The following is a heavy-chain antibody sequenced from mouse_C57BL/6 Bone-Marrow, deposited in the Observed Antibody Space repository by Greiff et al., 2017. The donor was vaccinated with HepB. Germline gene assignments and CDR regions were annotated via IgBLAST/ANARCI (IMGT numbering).Heavy chain of an antibody. CDR2: IYPRSGNT. V-gene: IGHV1-81*01. D-gene: IGHD2-4*01. Sequence: QVQLKQYGAELARPGASVKLSCKASGYTFTSYGISWVKQRTGQGLEWIGEIYPRSGNTYYNEKFKGKATLTADKSSSTAYMELRSLTSEDSAVYFCARFDYDEGAWFAYWGQGTLVTVSA. CDR3: ARFDYDEGAWFAY. CDR1: GYTFTSYG. J-gene: IGHJ3*01.